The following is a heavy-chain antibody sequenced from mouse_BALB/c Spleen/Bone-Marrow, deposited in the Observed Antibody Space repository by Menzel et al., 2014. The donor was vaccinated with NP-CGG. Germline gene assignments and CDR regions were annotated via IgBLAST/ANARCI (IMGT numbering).Heavy chain of an antibody. CDR2: INPYNGGT. CDR3: ARDYYGFSYGFAY. D-gene: IGHD1-1*01. V-gene: IGHV1-18*01. Sequence: VQLQQSGPELVKPGASMKISCKASGYSFTGYTMNWVKQSHGKNLEWIGLINPYNGGTNYNQKFKGKATLTVDKPSSTAYMELPSLTSEDSAVYYCARDYYGFSYGFAYWGQGTLVTVSA. CDR1: GYSFTGYT. J-gene: IGHJ3*01.